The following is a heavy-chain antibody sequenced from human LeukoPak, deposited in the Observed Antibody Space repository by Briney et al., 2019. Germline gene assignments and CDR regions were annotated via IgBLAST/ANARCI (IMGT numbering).Heavy chain of an antibody. CDR3: ASGVSSGWYGDY. V-gene: IGHV1-18*01. Sequence: ASVKLSCKASGYTFITYGISWVRQAPGQGLEWMGWISAYNGNTNYAQKLQGRVTMTTDTSTSTAYMELRSLRSDDTAVYYCASGVSSGWYGDYWGQGTLVTVSS. CDR2: ISAYNGNT. J-gene: IGHJ4*02. D-gene: IGHD6-19*01. CDR1: GYTFITYG.